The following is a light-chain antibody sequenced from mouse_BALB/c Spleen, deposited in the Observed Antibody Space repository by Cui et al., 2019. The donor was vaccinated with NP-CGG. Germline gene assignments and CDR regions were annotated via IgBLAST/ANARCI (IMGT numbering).Light chain of an antibody. CDR1: TGAVTTSNY. Sequence: QPVVTQDFALTTSPGETVTLTCRSSTGAVTTSNYANWVQEKPDHLFTGLTGGTNKRAPGVPARFSGSLIGDKAALTITGAQTEDEAIYFCALWYSNHWVFGGGTKLTVL. V-gene: IGLV1*01. J-gene: IGLJ1*01. CDR3: ALWYSNHWV. CDR2: GTN.